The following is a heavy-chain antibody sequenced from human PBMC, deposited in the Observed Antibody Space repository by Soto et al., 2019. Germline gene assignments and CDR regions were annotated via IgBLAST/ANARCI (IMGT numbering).Heavy chain of an antibody. J-gene: IGHJ6*02. D-gene: IGHD2-2*02. Sequence: QVQLVESGGGVVQPGRSLRLSCAASGFTFSSYGMHWVRQAPGKGLEWGAVISYDGSNKYYADSVKGRFTISRDNSKNTLYVQMNRLRAEDTAVYYCAKDFRDIVVVPAAIRTNYYYYGMDVWGQGTTVTVSS. CDR3: AKDFRDIVVVPAAIRTNYYYYGMDV. CDR1: GFTFSSYG. V-gene: IGHV3-30*18. CDR2: ISYDGSNK.